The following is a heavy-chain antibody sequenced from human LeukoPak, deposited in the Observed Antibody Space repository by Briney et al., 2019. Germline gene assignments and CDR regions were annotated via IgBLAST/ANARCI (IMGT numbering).Heavy chain of an antibody. J-gene: IGHJ6*04. D-gene: IGHD3-16*01. V-gene: IGHV3-15*01. CDR2: VRSKSDAGTM. Sequence: GGSLRLSCAASGFTFSSYWMSWVRQAPGKGLEWVGRVRSKSDAGTMDYAAHVEGRFTISRDDSKNMVYLDMNSLKTEDTAVYYCGGRRVWGNGTVVTVSS. CDR3: GGRRV. CDR1: GFTFSSYW.